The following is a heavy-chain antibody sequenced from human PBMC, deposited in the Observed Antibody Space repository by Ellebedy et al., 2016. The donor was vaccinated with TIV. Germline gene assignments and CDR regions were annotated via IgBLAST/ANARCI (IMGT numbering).Heavy chain of an antibody. D-gene: IGHD6-6*01. Sequence: SVKVSXKTSGYTFTMSGISWVRQAPGQGLEWMGGSIPMFGTANYAQKFQGRVTITADESTSTDYMELSSLRSEDTAVYYCARGEGSSASGFDYWGQGTLVTVSS. CDR1: GYTFTMSG. V-gene: IGHV1-69*13. J-gene: IGHJ4*02. CDR3: ARGEGSSASGFDY. CDR2: SIPMFGTA.